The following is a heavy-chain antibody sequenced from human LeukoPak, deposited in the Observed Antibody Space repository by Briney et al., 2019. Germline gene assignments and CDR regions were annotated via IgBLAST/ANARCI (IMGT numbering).Heavy chain of an antibody. D-gene: IGHD1-26*01. CDR3: VKSGGYGLIDY. CDR1: GGSFSGYY. V-gene: IGHV4-34*01. J-gene: IGHJ4*02. CDR2: INHSGST. Sequence: SETLTLTCAVYGGSFSGYYWSWIRQPPGKGLEWIGEINHSGSTNYNPSLKSRVTISIDTSKNQFSLRLNSVTAADTAMYYCVKSGGYGLIDYWGQGTLVTVSS.